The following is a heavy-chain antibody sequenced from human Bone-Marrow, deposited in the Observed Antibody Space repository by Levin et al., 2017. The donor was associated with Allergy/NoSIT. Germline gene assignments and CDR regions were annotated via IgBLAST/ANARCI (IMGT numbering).Heavy chain of an antibody. CDR1: GDTLSEYS. CDR3: AKVSVPFIGDSFGR. Sequence: GESLKISCTASGDTLSEYSFHWIRQAPGRGLEWMGWISPKSGGTKYKSTFQGRVTMTTDPSINTVFLVLTNLRSDDTAVYYCAKVSVPFIGDSFGRWGQGTLVTVSS. D-gene: IGHD3-16*01. V-gene: IGHV1-2*02. CDR2: ISPKSGGT. J-gene: IGHJ1*01.